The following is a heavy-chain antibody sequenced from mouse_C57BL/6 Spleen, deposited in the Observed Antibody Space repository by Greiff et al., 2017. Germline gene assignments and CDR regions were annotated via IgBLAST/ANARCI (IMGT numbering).Heavy chain of an antibody. Sequence: VQLKQSGPELVKPGASVKISCKASGYSFTDYNMNWVKQSNGKSLEWIGVINPNYGTTSYNQKFKGKATLTVDQSSSTAYMQLNSLTSEDSAVYYCARGYYGSSYEGWYFDVWGTGTTVTVSS. CDR3: ARGYYGSSYEGWYFDV. V-gene: IGHV1-39*01. CDR1: GYSFTDYN. J-gene: IGHJ1*03. D-gene: IGHD1-1*01. CDR2: INPNYGTT.